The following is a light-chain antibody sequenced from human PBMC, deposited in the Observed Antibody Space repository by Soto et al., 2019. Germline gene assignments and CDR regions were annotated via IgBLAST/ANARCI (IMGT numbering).Light chain of an antibody. V-gene: IGLV2-14*01. CDR1: NTDVGGYNY. J-gene: IGLJ1*01. CDR2: EVS. CDR3: SSYTSSITYV. Sequence: QSALTQPASVSGSPGQSITVSCTGTNTDVGGYNYVSWYQQHPGKAPKLMIYEVSNRPSGVSNRFSGSKSGSTASLTISGLQAEDEADYYCSSYTSSITYVFGTGTKLTVL.